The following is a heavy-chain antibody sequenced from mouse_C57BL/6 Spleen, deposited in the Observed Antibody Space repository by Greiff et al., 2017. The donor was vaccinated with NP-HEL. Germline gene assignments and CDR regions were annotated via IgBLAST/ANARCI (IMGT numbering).Heavy chain of an antibody. Sequence: QVQLQQSGPELVKPGASVKLSCKASGYTFTSYDINWVKQRPGQGLEWIGWIYPRDGSTKYNEKFKGKATLTVDTSSSTAYMELHSLTSEDSAVYFCASPLIYYDYDGFAYWGQGTLVTVSA. D-gene: IGHD2-4*01. CDR2: IYPRDGST. J-gene: IGHJ3*01. CDR1: GYTFTSYD. CDR3: ASPLIYYDYDGFAY. V-gene: IGHV1-85*01.